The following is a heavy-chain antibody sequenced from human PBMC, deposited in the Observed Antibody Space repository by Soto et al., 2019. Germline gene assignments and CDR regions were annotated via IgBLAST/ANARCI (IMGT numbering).Heavy chain of an antibody. J-gene: IGHJ6*03. CDR2: ISGSTSGT. V-gene: IGHV3-23*01. CDR1: GFAFSSYA. Sequence: GGSLRLSCAASGFAFSSYAMSWVRQAPGKGLEWVSSISGSTSGTYYADAVKGRFTISRDNSNNTLYLQMNSLRAEDTAVYYCAKDYGSGSYYRYYYYYMDVWGKGTTVTVSS. D-gene: IGHD3-10*01. CDR3: AKDYGSGSYYRYYYYYMDV.